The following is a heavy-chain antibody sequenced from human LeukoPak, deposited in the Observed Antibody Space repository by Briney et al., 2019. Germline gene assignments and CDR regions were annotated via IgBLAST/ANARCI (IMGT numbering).Heavy chain of an antibody. CDR1: GGSISSSSYY. V-gene: IGHV4-39*07. J-gene: IGHJ4*02. CDR3: ASGITMIVVVTPLDY. Sequence: SETLSLTCTVSGGSISSSSYYWGWIRQPPGKGLEWIGSIYYSGSTYYNPSLKSRVTISVDTSKNQFSLKLSSVTAADTAVYYCASGITMIVVVTPLDYWGQGTLVTVSS. CDR2: IYYSGST. D-gene: IGHD3-22*01.